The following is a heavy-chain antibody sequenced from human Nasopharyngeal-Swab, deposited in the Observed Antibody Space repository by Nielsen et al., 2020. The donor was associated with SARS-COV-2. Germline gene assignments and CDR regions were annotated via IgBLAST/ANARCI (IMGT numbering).Heavy chain of an antibody. CDR1: GFTFSSYA. D-gene: IGHD2-15*01. CDR2: ISYDGSNK. V-gene: IGHV3-30*04. CDR3: ARDRVGWSIDY. Sequence: GGSLKISCAASGFTFSSYAMHWVRQAPGKGLEWVAVISYDGSNKYYADSVKGRFTISRDNSKNTLYLQMNSLRAEDTAVYYCARDRVGWSIDYWGQGTLVTVSS. J-gene: IGHJ4*02.